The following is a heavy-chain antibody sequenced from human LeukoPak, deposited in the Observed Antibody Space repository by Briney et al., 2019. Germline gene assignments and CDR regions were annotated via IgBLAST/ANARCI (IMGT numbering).Heavy chain of an antibody. D-gene: IGHD2-15*01. V-gene: IGHV1-8*01. J-gene: IGHJ4*02. CDR3: ARLFCTGDRCYRYFDY. Sequence: GASVKVSCKASGYTFISYDIYWVRQATGQGLEWMGWMNPNSGNTGYAQKFQGRVTMTTDTSTSTAYMELRSLRSDDTAVYYCARLFCTGDRCYRYFDYWGQGTLVTVSS. CDR2: MNPNSGNT. CDR1: GYTFISYD.